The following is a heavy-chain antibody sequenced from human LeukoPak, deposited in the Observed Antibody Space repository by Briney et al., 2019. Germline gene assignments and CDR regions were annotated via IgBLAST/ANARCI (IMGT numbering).Heavy chain of an antibody. CDR3: ARGRGGLGLWFGEFHY. J-gene: IGHJ4*02. V-gene: IGHV1-8*01. CDR2: MNPNSGNI. Sequence: ASVKVSCKASGYTFTSYDINWVRQATGQGLEWMGWMNPNSGNIGYAQKFQGRVTMTRNTSISTAYMELSSLRSEDTAVYYCARGRGGLGLWFGEFHYWGQGTLVTVSS. D-gene: IGHD3-10*01. CDR1: GYTFTSYD.